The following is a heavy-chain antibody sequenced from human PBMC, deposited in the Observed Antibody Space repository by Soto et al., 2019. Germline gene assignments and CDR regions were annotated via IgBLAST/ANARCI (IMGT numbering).Heavy chain of an antibody. V-gene: IGHV1-18*04. Sequence: QVQLVQSGAEVKKPGASVKVSCKASGYTFTSYGISWVRQAPGQGLEWRGWISAYNGNTNYAQKLQGRVTMTTDTSTSTADMELRSLRSDDTAVYYCARDRSVVAAGRSWFDPWGQGTLVTVSS. CDR2: ISAYNGNT. CDR3: ARDRSVVAAGRSWFDP. J-gene: IGHJ5*02. CDR1: GYTFTSYG. D-gene: IGHD2-15*01.